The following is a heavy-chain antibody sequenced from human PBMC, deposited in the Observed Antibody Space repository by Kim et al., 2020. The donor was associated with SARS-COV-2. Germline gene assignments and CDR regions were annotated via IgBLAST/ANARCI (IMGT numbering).Heavy chain of an antibody. J-gene: IGHJ6*02. CDR1: GGSISSYY. CDR3: ARDGGGSYYYYYGMDV. CDR2: IYYSGSP. D-gene: IGHD1-26*01. Sequence: SETLSLTCTVSGGSISSYYWSWIRQPPGKGLEWIGYIYYSGSPNYNPSLKSRVTISVDTSQNQFSLKLSSVTAADTAVYYCARDGGGSYYYYYGMDVWGQGTTVTVSS. V-gene: IGHV4-59*13.